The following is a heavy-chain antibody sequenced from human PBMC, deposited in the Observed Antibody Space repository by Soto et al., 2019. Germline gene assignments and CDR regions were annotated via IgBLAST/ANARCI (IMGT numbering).Heavy chain of an antibody. V-gene: IGHV3-72*01. J-gene: IGHJ4*02. CDR3: ARVDDSSGYYLDY. CDR2: TRNKANSYTT. CDR1: GFTFSDHY. Sequence: EVPLVESGGGLVQPGGSLRLSCAASGFTFSDHYMDWVRQAPGKGLEWVGRTRNKANSYTTEYAASVKGRFTVSRDDSKNSLYLQMNSLKTVDTAVYYCARVDDSSGYYLDYWCQGTLVTVSS. D-gene: IGHD3-22*01.